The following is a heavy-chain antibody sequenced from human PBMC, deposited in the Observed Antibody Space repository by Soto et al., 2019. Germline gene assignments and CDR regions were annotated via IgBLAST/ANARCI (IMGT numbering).Heavy chain of an antibody. CDR3: ARGYDSSGYYPFDY. CDR2: IYYSGST. V-gene: IGHV4-30-4*01. J-gene: IGHJ4*02. CDR1: GGSISSGDYY. Sequence: TLSLTCTVSGGSISSGDYYWSWIRQPPGKGLEWIGYIYYSGSTYYNPSLKSRVTISVDTSKNQFSLKLSSVTAADTAVYYCARGYDSSGYYPFDYWGQGTLVTVSS. D-gene: IGHD3-22*01.